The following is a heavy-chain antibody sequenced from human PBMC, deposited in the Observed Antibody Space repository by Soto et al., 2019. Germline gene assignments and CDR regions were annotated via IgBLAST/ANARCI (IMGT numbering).Heavy chain of an antibody. CDR3: ARARGYSGYAPYYLDY. J-gene: IGHJ4*02. D-gene: IGHD5-12*01. CDR2: IIPIFGTA. CDR1: VGTISSYA. Sequence: SVKVCCKASVGTISSYAISWVRQTTGQGLEWMGGIIPIFGTANYAQKFQGRGTITADESTSTAYMELSSLRSEDTAVYYCARARGYSGYAPYYLDYWGQGTLVPVS. V-gene: IGHV1-69*13.